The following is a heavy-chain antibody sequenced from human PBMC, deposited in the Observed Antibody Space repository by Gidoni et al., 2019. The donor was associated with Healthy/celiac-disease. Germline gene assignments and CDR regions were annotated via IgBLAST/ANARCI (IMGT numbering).Heavy chain of an antibody. CDR2: IYYSGST. V-gene: IGHV4-59*08. Sequence: QVQLQESGPGLVKPSETLSLTCTVSGGSISSYYWSWIRQPPVKGLDWIGYIYYSGSTNYNPSLKSRVTISVDTSKNQFSLKLRSVTAADTAVYYCARLDLGWFDPWGQGTLVTVSS. J-gene: IGHJ5*02. D-gene: IGHD3-16*01. CDR3: ARLDLGWFDP. CDR1: GGSISSYY.